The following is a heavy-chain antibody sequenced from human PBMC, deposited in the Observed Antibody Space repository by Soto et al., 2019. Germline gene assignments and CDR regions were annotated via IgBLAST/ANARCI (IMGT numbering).Heavy chain of an antibody. D-gene: IGHD3-9*01. CDR3: ARDGIRYFDWLHDPRDY. CDR1: GYTFTSYG. J-gene: IGHJ4*02. CDR2: ISAYNGNT. V-gene: IGHV1-18*01. Sequence: QVQLVQSGAEVKKPGASVKVSCKASGYTFTSYGISWVRQAPGQGLEWMGWISAYNGNTNYAQQLQGRGTMTTDTATSTAYMEMRSLRSDDTAVYDCARDGIRYFDWLHDPRDYCGQGTLVTVSS.